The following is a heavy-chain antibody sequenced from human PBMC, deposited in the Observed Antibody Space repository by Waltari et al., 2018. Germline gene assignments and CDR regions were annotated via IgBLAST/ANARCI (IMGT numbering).Heavy chain of an antibody. V-gene: IGHV4-34*01. J-gene: IGHJ4*02. CDR1: GGSFSGYY. Sequence: QVQLQQWGAGLLKPSETLSLTCAVYGGSFSGYYWSWIRQPPGKGLEWIGEINHCGSTNYNPSLKSRVTISVDTSKNQFSLKLSSVTAADTAVYYCARSGVGALYYWGQGTLVTVSS. CDR2: INHCGST. D-gene: IGHD1-26*01. CDR3: ARSGVGALYY.